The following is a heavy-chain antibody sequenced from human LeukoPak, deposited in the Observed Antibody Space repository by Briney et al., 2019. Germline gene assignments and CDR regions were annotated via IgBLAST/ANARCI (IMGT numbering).Heavy chain of an antibody. Sequence: ASVKVSCKASGGTFSSYAISWVRQAPGQGLEWMGGIIPIFGTANYAQKFQGRVTITADESTSTAYMELSSLRSEDTAVYYCARVVTARVVGWFDPWGQGTLVTVSS. CDR2: IIPIFGTA. CDR3: ARVVTARVVGWFDP. V-gene: IGHV1-69*13. D-gene: IGHD2-21*02. CDR1: GGTFSSYA. J-gene: IGHJ5*02.